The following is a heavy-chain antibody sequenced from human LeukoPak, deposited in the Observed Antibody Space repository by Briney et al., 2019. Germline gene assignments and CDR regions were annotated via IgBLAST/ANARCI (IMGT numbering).Heavy chain of an antibody. Sequence: SETLSLTCAVSGGSLRSTNWWSWVRQPPGKGLEWIGEIFHSGSTNYNPSLKSRVTISVDKSKNQFSLKLSSVTAADTAVYYCAEGGYSYGSLDYYYYMDVWGKGTTVTVSS. CDR2: IFHSGST. D-gene: IGHD5-18*01. CDR3: AEGGYSYGSLDYYYYMDV. CDR1: GGSLRSTNW. J-gene: IGHJ6*03. V-gene: IGHV4-4*02.